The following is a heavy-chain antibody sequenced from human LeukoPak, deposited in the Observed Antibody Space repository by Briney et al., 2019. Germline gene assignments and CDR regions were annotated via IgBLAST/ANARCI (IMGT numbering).Heavy chain of an antibody. D-gene: IGHD6-19*01. V-gene: IGHV4-4*07. J-gene: IGHJ4*02. CDR2: IYASGST. CDR3: AGRDQTTGWSFDY. CDR1: GDSFSRYY. Sequence: SETLSLTCVVSGDSFSRYYWSWIRQPAGKGLVWIGQIYASGSTIYNPSLASRVTLSIDTSQKQFSLKVRSVTAADTAVYYCAGRDQTTGWSFDYWGQGSQVIVSS.